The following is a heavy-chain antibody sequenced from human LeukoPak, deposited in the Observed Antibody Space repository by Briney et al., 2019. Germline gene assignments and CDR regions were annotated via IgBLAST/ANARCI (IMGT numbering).Heavy chain of an antibody. J-gene: IGHJ3*02. V-gene: IGHV1-2*02. CDR3: ATSDPAIKIYSSGWYRYSAFDI. CDR1: GYTFTGYY. Sequence: ASVNVSFKASGYTFTGYYMHWVRQAPGQGPEWMGWINPNSGGTNYAQKFQGRVTITRDTSISTAYMELSRLRSDDRAVYYCATSDPAIKIYSSGWYRYSAFDIWGQGTMVTVSS. D-gene: IGHD6-19*01. CDR2: INPNSGGT.